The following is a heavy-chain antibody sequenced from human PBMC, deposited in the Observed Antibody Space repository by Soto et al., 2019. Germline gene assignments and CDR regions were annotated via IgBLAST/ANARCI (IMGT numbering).Heavy chain of an antibody. J-gene: IGHJ6*03. CDR2: INAGNGNT. D-gene: IGHD6-6*01. Sequence: ASVTVSCKASGYTFTSYAMHWVRQAPGQRLEWMGWINAGNGNTKYSQKFQGRVTITRDTSASTAYMELSSLRSEDTAVYYCARGELEYSSSDSYYYYMDVWGKGTTVTVSS. CDR3: ARGELEYSSSDSYYYYMDV. V-gene: IGHV1-3*01. CDR1: GYTFTSYA.